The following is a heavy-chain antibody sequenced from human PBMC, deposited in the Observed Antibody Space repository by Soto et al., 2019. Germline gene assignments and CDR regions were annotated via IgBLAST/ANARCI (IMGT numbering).Heavy chain of an antibody. CDR1: GFTFSSYA. V-gene: IGHV3-64*01. CDR2: ISSNGGST. Sequence: GGSLRLSCAASGFTFSSYAMHWVRQAPGKGLEYVSAISSNGGSTYYANSVKGRFTISRDNSKNTLYLQMGSLRAEDMAVYYCARQGCSGGSCYGNDAFDICGQGTMVTVSS. J-gene: IGHJ3*02. CDR3: ARQGCSGGSCYGNDAFDI. D-gene: IGHD2-15*01.